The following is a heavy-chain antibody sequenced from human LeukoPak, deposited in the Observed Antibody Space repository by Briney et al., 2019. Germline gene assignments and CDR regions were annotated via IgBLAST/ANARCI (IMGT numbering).Heavy chain of an antibody. CDR3: AGSRSANWFDP. D-gene: IGHD6-13*01. J-gene: IGHJ5*02. CDR2: INIDGGST. CDR1: GFTFSNYW. Sequence: PGGSLRLSCAASGFTFSNYWMHWARQAPGKGLVWVSRINIDGGSTNYADSVTGRFTISRDNAKNTLYLQMNSLRAEDTAVYYCAGSRSANWFDPWGQGTLVTVSS. V-gene: IGHV3-74*01.